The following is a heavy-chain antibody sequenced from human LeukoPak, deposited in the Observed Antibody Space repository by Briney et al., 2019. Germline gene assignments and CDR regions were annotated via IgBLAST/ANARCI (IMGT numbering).Heavy chain of an antibody. V-gene: IGHV4-34*01. CDR1: GGSFSGYY. D-gene: IGHD6-13*01. CDR3: ARWVGGGLLWQHEENWFDP. J-gene: IGHJ5*02. Sequence: SETLSLTCAVYGGSFSGYYWSWIRQPPGKGLEWIGEINHSGSTNYNPSLKSRVTMSVDTSKNQFSLKLSSVTAADTAVYYCARWVGGGLLWQHEENWFDPWGQGTLVTVSS. CDR2: INHSGST.